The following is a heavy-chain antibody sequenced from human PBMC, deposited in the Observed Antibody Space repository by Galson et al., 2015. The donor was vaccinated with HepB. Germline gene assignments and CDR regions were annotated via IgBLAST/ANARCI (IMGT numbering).Heavy chain of an antibody. Sequence: SLRLSCAAYGSTFTNAWMSWVRQVPGKGLEWVGRIISKTDRGTTDYAAPLTGRFTISRDDSKTSSFLQMNSLKTEDTAVYYCNAVLYRRIVRGVIITSVDYWGQGTLVTVSS. CDR1: GSTFTNAW. D-gene: IGHD3-10*01. V-gene: IGHV3-15*01. CDR2: IISKTDRGTT. CDR3: NAVLYRRIVRGVIITSVDY. J-gene: IGHJ4*02.